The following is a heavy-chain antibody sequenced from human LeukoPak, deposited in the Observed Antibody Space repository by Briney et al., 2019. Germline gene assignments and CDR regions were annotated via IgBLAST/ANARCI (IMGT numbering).Heavy chain of an antibody. CDR3: ARDIRYYYDSSGYYLSY. Sequence: GGSLRLSCAASGFTFSSYAMSRVRQAPGKGLEWVAVISYDGSNKYYADSVKGRFTISRDNSKNTLYLQMNSLRAEDTAVYYCARDIRYYYDSSGYYLSYWGQGTLVTVSS. V-gene: IGHV3-30*04. D-gene: IGHD3-22*01. CDR1: GFTFSSYA. CDR2: ISYDGSNK. J-gene: IGHJ4*02.